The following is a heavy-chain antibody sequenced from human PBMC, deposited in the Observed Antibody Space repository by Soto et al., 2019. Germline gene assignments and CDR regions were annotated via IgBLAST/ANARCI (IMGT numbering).Heavy chain of an antibody. D-gene: IGHD3-9*01. V-gene: IGHV3-30-3*01. CDR1: GFSFSSSA. CDR3: AKDGYYDILTADFSPYDAFDI. CDR2: ISYDGVNK. Sequence: PGGSLRLSCAASGFSFSSSAVHWVRQAPGKGLEWVAAISYDGVNKYYTGSVKGRFTISRDNSKNTLYLQMNSLRAEDTALYYCAKDGYYDILTADFSPYDAFDIWGQGTMVTVSS. J-gene: IGHJ3*02.